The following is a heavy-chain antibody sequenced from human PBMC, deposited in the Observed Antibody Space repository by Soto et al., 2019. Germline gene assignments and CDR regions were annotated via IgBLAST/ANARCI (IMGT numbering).Heavy chain of an antibody. J-gene: IGHJ5*02. D-gene: IGHD3-9*01. V-gene: IGHV4-39*02. Sequence: SETLSLTCTVSGDSISKSGHYWGWIRQPPGKALEWIGGIDYRGSTLYNPSLRSRITMSSDTSKKFFSLKLTSVSASDTALYYCTRLLPPYDTPGPSWFGPWGQGTLGTVSS. CDR2: IDYRGST. CDR1: GDSISKSGHY. CDR3: TRLLPPYDTPGPSWFGP.